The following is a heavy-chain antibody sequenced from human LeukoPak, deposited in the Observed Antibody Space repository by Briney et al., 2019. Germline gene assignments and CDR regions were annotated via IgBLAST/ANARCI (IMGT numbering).Heavy chain of an antibody. CDR2: IIPIFGTA. CDR3: ARDRRDGYNFRLSWYFDL. CDR1: GGTFSSYA. V-gene: IGHV1-69*06. D-gene: IGHD5-24*01. Sequence: ASVKVSCKASGGTFSSYAISWVRQAPGQGLEWMGGIIPIFGTANYAQKFQGRVTITADKSTSTAYMELSSLRSEDTAVYYCARDRRDGYNFRLSWYFDLRGRGTLVTVSS. J-gene: IGHJ2*01.